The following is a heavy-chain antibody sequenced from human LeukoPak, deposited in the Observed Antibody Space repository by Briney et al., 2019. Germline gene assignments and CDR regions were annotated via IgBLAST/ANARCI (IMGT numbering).Heavy chain of an antibody. V-gene: IGHV1-18*01. CDR3: ASLKNYYDSSGYLVTDAFDI. CDR2: ISVYNGHT. Sequence: RASVKVSCKTSGYTFTSYYISWVRQAPGQGLEWMGWISVYNGHTNYAQNLQGRVTMTTDTSTSTAYMELRSLRSDDTAVYYCASLKNYYDSSGYLVTDAFDIWGQGTMVTVSS. D-gene: IGHD3-22*01. J-gene: IGHJ3*02. CDR1: GYTFTSYY.